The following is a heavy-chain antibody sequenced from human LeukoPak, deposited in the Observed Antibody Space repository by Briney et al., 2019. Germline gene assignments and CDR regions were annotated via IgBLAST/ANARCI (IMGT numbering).Heavy chain of an antibody. Sequence: SGGSLRLSCAPSGFSVSDNYMTWVRQAPGKGLEWVSVIYRGGSTYYADSGKGRFTISRDNSMNMVYLQMNSLRVEDTAVYYCARGGAYGPGNHYRGGAFDIWGQGTMVTVSS. D-gene: IGHD3-10*01. J-gene: IGHJ3*02. CDR1: GFSVSDNY. V-gene: IGHV3-53*01. CDR2: IYRGGST. CDR3: ARGGAYGPGNHYRGGAFDI.